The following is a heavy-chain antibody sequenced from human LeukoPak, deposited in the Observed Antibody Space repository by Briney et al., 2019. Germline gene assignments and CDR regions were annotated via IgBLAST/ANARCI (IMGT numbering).Heavy chain of an antibody. J-gene: IGHJ4*02. D-gene: IGHD3-22*01. CDR2: INHSGST. CDR3: ARAGYYYDSSGYRTLDY. V-gene: IGHV4-34*01. CDR1: GGSFSGYY. Sequence: SETLSLTCAVYGGSFSGYYWSWIRQPPGKGLEWIGEINHSGSTNYNPSLKSRVTISVDTSKNQFSLKLSSVTAADTAVYYCARAGYYYDSSGYRTLDYWGQGTLVTVSS.